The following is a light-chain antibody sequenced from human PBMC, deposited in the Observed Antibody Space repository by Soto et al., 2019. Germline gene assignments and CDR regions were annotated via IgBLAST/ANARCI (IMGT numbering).Light chain of an antibody. CDR2: GAS. J-gene: IGKJ4*01. Sequence: IQLTQSPSSLSASGGDRVTITCRASQGIGSNLTWYLQKPGVAPKLLVYGASTLQSGVPSRFSGSGSGTVFTLTITSLQPEDFATYYCQQSNSYPLTFGGGTKV. V-gene: IGKV1-9*01. CDR3: QQSNSYPLT. CDR1: QGIGSN.